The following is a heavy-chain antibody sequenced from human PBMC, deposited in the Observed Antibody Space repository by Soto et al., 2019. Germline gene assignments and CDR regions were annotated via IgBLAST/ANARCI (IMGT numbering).Heavy chain of an antibody. V-gene: IGHV3-30*18. CDR3: AKPVQSSGYHYDIWFFDL. J-gene: IGHJ2*01. CDR2: ISHDGYTL. Sequence: QMQLVESGGGVVQPGRSLRLSCAASGFTFSSYGMHWVRQAPGKGLEWMAVISHDGYTLYYADSVKGRFTISRDNSNNTLYLQMNSLRTEDTAVYYCAKPVQSSGYHYDIWFFDLWGRGTLVTVSS. D-gene: IGHD3-22*01. CDR1: GFTFSSYG.